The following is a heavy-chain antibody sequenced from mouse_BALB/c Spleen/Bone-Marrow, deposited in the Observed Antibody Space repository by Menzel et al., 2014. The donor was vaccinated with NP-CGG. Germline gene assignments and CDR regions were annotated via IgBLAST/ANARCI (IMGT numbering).Heavy chain of an antibody. J-gene: IGHJ3*01. CDR2: INPSTDYT. Sequence: VNLMESGAELAKPGASLKMSCKASGYTFTSYWMHWVKQRPGQGLEWIGYINPSTDYTEYNQKFKDKATLTADKSSSTAFMQLSSLTSEDSAVYYCARRAYGGSYGFAYWGQGTLVTVSA. CDR1: GYTFTSYW. D-gene: IGHD1-1*01. CDR3: ARRAYGGSYGFAY. V-gene: IGHV1-7*01.